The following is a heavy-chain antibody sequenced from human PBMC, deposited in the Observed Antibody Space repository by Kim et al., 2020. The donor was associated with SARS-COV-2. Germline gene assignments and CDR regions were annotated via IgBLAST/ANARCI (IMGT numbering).Heavy chain of an antibody. V-gene: IGHV3-74*01. D-gene: IGHD3-10*01. CDR2: INGDGRST. J-gene: IGHJ6*02. CDR3: TKDWFLCMDA. CDR1: GVPFSSAW. Sequence: GGSLRLSCVASGVPFSSAWMHWVRQAPGKGLEWVSRINGDGRSTSYADSVKGRFTTSRDNAKNTVYLQMDSLRAEDTAMYFCTKDWFLCMDAWGQGTTVTVSS.